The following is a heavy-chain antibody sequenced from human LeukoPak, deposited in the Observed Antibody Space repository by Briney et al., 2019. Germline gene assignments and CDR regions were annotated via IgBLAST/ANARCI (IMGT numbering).Heavy chain of an antibody. J-gene: IGHJ4*02. CDR3: ARDPGSGSYYDLDY. D-gene: IGHD3-10*01. CDR1: GFTFSSYG. Sequence: GGSLRLSCAASGFTFSSYGMSWVRQAPGKGLEWVSAISDSGGSTYYADSVKGRFTISRDNSKNTLYLQMSSLRSEDTAVYYCARDPGSGSYYDLDYWGQGTLVTVSS. V-gene: IGHV3-23*01. CDR2: ISDSGGST.